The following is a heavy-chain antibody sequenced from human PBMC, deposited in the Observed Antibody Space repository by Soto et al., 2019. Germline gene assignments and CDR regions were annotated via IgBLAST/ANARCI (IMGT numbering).Heavy chain of an antibody. D-gene: IGHD5-12*01. Sequence: ASVKVSCKASGGTFSSYAISWVRQAPGQGLEWMGGIIPIFGTANYAQKFQGRVTITADESTSTAYMELSSLRSEDTAVYYCARASGYDLRFRHWGQGTLLTVSS. CDR2: IIPIFGTA. CDR3: ARASGYDLRFRH. V-gene: IGHV1-69*13. CDR1: GGTFSSYA. J-gene: IGHJ4*02.